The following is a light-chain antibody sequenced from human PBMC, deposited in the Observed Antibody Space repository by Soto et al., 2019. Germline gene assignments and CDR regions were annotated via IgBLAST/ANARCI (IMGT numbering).Light chain of an antibody. J-gene: IGLJ3*02. CDR3: NSYTTSSTWV. CDR2: EVN. Sequence: QLVLTQPASVSGSPGQSITISCTGTSSDVGGYNYVSWYQQHPGKAPKLMIYEVNNRPSGVSNRFSGSKSGNTASLTISGLRAEDEADYYCNSYTTSSTWVFGGGTKLTV. V-gene: IGLV2-14*01. CDR1: SSDVGGYNY.